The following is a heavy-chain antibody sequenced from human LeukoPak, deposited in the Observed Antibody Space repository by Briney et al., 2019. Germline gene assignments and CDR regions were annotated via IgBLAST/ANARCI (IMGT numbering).Heavy chain of an antibody. J-gene: IGHJ4*02. CDR1: GGSISSYY. V-gene: IGHV4-59*12. CDR2: IYYSGST. CDR3: ARGDYYGSGSPLDY. Sequence: PSETLSLTCTVSGGSISSYYWSWIRQPPGKGLEWIGYIYYSGSTNYNPSLKSRVTISVDTSKNQFSLKLSSVTAADTAVYYCARGDYYGSGSPLDYWGQGTLVTVSS. D-gene: IGHD3-10*01.